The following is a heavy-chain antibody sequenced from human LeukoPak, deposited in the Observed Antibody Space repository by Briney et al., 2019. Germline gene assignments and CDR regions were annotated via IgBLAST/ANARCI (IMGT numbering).Heavy chain of an antibody. J-gene: IGHJ4*02. CDR2: VTGSGERT. CDR3: AKDGGLWVSAHWGDS. D-gene: IGHD7-27*01. V-gene: IGHV3-23*01. Sequence: GGSLRLSCAASGFVFRNYAMTWVRQAPGKGLEWVSVVTGSGERTVYADSVKGRFTVSRDNSKNTLFLQMNSLRAEDTAVYYCAKDGGLWVSAHWGDSWGRGTLVTVSS. CDR1: GFVFRNYA.